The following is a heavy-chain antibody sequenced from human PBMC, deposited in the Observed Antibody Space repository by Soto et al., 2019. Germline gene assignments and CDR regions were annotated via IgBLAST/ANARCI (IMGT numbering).Heavy chain of an antibody. CDR1: GYTFTSYA. J-gene: IGHJ4*02. V-gene: IGHV1-3*05. CDR2: INAGNGNT. D-gene: IGHD2-21*02. Sequence: QVQLVQSGAEEKKPGASVKVSCKASGYTFTSYAMHWVRQAPGQRLEWMGWINAGNGNTKYSQKLQGRVTITRDTPASTADMELSSLRSEDTAVYYCATSIVVETALDYWGQGTLVTVSS. CDR3: ATSIVVETALDY.